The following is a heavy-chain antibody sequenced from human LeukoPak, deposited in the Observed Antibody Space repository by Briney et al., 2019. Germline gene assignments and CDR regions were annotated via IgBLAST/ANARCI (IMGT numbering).Heavy chain of an antibody. CDR3: AKPLHYYHSNAAWYFDV. CDR2: MSNDGSNK. D-gene: IGHD3-22*01. J-gene: IGHJ2*01. CDR1: GFTFSNYG. V-gene: IGHV3-30*18. Sequence: PGGSLRLSCSAPGFTFSNYGMHWVRQAPGKGLEWVAVMSNDGSNKDYADSVKGRFTISRDNSKNTLYLQMDSLRADDTAVYYCAKPLHYYHSNAAWYFDVWGRGTLVTVSS.